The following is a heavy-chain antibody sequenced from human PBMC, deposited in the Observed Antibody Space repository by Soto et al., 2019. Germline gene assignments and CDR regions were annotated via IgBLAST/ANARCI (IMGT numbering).Heavy chain of an antibody. CDR2: ISHSGST. J-gene: IGHJ4*02. Sequence: QVQLQESGPGLVKPSQTLSLSCTVSGGSISSAAYYWSWIRQPPGKGLEWIGYISHSGSTYYTPSLKSRVIISAYTSKNQFSLNLTSVTAADTAVYYCAREYTYGSNFFDCWGQGALVTVSS. V-gene: IGHV4-31*03. CDR1: GGSISSAAYY. CDR3: AREYTYGSNFFDC. D-gene: IGHD5-18*01.